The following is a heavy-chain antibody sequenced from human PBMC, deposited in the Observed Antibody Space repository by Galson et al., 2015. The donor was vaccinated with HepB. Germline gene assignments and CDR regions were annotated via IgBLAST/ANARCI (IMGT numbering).Heavy chain of an antibody. V-gene: IGHV1-69*13. CDR2: IIPIFGTA. CDR3: AREGYCSSTSCYTSEYYFDY. CDR1: GGTFSSYA. J-gene: IGHJ4*02. Sequence: SVKVSCKASGGTFSSYAISWVRQAPGQGLEWMGGIIPIFGTANYAQKFQGRVTITADESTSTAYMELSSLRSEDTAVYYCAREGYCSSTSCYTSEYYFDYWGQGTLVTVSS. D-gene: IGHD2-2*02.